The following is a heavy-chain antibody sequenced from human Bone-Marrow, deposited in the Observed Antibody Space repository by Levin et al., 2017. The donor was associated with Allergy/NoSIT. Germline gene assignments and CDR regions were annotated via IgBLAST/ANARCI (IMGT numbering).Heavy chain of an antibody. CDR2: ISFDGSNK. CDR3: ATEKPAWRNALDI. D-gene: IGHD2-2*01. CDR1: GITLRNYG. J-gene: IGHJ3*02. V-gene: IGHV3-30*03. Sequence: GESLKISCAASGITLRNYGMHWVRQAPGKGLEWVAGISFDGSNKYYADSVKGRYTISRDNSKNTLFLQMNSLRTEDTAVYYCATEKPAWRNALDIWGQGTMVTVSS.